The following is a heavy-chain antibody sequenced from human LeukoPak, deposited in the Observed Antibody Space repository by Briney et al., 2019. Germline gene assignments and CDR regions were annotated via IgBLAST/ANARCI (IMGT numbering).Heavy chain of an antibody. CDR3: ARVGGIAAAGGPKNYYYYGMDV. D-gene: IGHD6-13*01. J-gene: IGHJ6*02. CDR1: GGSISSYY. CDR2: IYYSGST. Sequence: SETLSLTCTVSGGSISSYYWSWIRQPPGKGLEWIGYIYYSGSTNYNPSLKSRVTISVDTSKNQFSLKLSSVTAADTAVYYCARVGGIAAAGGPKNYYYYGMDVWGQGTTVTVSS. V-gene: IGHV4-59*01.